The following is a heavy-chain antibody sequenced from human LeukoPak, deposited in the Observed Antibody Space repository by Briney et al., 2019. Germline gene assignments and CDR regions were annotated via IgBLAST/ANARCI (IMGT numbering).Heavy chain of an antibody. V-gene: IGHV1-24*01. J-gene: IGHJ4*02. Sequence: ASVKVSCKVSGYTLTELSMHWVQQAPGKGLEWMGGFDPEDGETIYAQKFQGRVTMTEDTSTDTAYMELSSLRSEDTAVYYCATDYYDSSGYCDYWGQGTLVTVSS. D-gene: IGHD3-22*01. CDR2: FDPEDGET. CDR3: ATDYYDSSGYCDY. CDR1: GYTLTELS.